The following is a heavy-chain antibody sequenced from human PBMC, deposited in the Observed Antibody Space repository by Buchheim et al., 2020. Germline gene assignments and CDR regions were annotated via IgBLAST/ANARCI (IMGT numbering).Heavy chain of an antibody. CDR1: GFTFSSYS. V-gene: IGHV3-48*01. D-gene: IGHD6-19*01. CDR2: ISSSSSII. J-gene: IGHJ4*02. Sequence: EVQLVESGGGLVQPGGSLRLSCAGFGFTFSSYSMTWVRQAPGKGLEWLSFISSSSSIIYYADSVRGRFTVSRDNAQNSLYLHMNGLRAEDTAVYYCAREHAYGGAWYAYWGQGTL. CDR3: AREHAYGGAWYAY.